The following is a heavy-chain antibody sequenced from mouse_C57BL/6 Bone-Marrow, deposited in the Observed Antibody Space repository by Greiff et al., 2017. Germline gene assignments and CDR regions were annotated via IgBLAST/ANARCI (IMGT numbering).Heavy chain of an antibody. Sequence: VQLQQPGAELVKPGASVQLSCKASGYTFNSYWMHWVKQRPGRGLEGIGRIDPNSGGTMNNEKCKIKATLTVDRRSSTAYLPLSRLTSEDSAVYYCARVGYWGQGTTLTVSS. V-gene: IGHV1-72*01. CDR2: IDPNSGGT. CDR3: ARVGY. D-gene: IGHD1-1*02. CDR1: GYTFNSYW. J-gene: IGHJ2*01.